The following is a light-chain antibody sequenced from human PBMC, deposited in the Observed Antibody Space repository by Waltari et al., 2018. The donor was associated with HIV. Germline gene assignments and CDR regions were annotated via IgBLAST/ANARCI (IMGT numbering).Light chain of an antibody. Sequence: NFILTQPHSVSGSPGKTVTISCTRTSGTIASNYVHWFQQRPGRAPTTVPYAANHRPSGVPDRFSGTIDRSSNSASLMISGLQTEDEADYYCQSFDSNNHWVFGGGTKLTVL. V-gene: IGLV6-57*03. CDR1: SGTIASNY. J-gene: IGLJ3*02. CDR2: AAN. CDR3: QSFDSNNHWV.